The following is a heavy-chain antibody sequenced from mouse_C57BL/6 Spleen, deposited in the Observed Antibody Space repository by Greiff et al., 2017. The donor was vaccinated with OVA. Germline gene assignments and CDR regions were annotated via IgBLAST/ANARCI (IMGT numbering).Heavy chain of an antibody. CDR3: ARGNFYAMDY. J-gene: IGHJ4*01. Sequence: DVKLQESGGGLVKPGGSLKLSCAASGFTFSDYGMHWVRQAPEKGLEWVAYISSGSSTIYYADTVKGRFTISRDNAKNTLFLQMTSLRSEDTAMYYCARGNFYAMDYWGQGTSVTVSS. D-gene: IGHD2-1*01. CDR2: ISSGSSTI. CDR1: GFTFSDYG. V-gene: IGHV5-17*01.